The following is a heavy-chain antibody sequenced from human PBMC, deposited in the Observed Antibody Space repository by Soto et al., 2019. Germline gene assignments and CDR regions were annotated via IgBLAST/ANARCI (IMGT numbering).Heavy chain of an antibody. CDR2: ISAYNGNT. CDR3: ARDPSSGVVVTAILRYYYYYGMDV. CDR1: GYTFTSYG. D-gene: IGHD2-21*02. V-gene: IGHV1-18*01. J-gene: IGHJ6*02. Sequence: QVQLVQSGAEVKKPGASVKVSCKASGYTFTSYGISWVRQAPGQGLEWMGWISAYNGNTNYAQKLQGRVTMTTDTSTSTAYMELRSLRSDDTAVYYCARDPSSGVVVTAILRYYYYYGMDVWGQGTTVTVSS.